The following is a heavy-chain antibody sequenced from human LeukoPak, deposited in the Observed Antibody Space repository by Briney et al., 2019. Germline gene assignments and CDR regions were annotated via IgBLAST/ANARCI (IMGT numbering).Heavy chain of an antibody. CDR2: INHSGST. D-gene: IGHD3-10*01. Sequence: SETLSLTCAVYGGSLSNYYWSWIRQPPGKGLEWIGEINHSGSTKFNPSLKSRVTILVDMSRSQFSLQLNSVTAADTAVYYCARGPASGSDFAWFDPWGQGTLVTVSS. CDR1: GGSLSNYY. V-gene: IGHV4-34*01. CDR3: ARGPASGSDFAWFDP. J-gene: IGHJ5*02.